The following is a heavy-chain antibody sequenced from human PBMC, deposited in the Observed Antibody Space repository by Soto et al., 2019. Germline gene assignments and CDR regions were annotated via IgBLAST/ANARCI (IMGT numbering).Heavy chain of an antibody. D-gene: IGHD3-22*01. V-gene: IGHV3-7*03. J-gene: IGHJ4*02. CDR2: IKQDGSEK. CDR3: ARSFGHHDSSGYYPFDY. CDR1: GFTFSSYW. Sequence: GGSLSLSCAASGFTFSSYWMSWVRQAPGKGLEWVANIKQDGSEKYYVDSVKGRFTISRDNAKNSLYLQMNSLRAEDTAVYYCARSFGHHDSSGYYPFDYWGQGTLVTVSS.